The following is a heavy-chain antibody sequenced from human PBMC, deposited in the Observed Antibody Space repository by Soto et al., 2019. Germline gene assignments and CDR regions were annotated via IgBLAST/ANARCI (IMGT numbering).Heavy chain of an antibody. V-gene: IGHV4-30-4*01. J-gene: IGHJ4*02. CDR1: GGTITSDDYH. CDR3: ARDLAYCASGSCYAKWGS. D-gene: IGHD2-15*01. CDR2: IYCSGT. Sequence: SETLSLTCTVSGGTITSDDYHWTWIRQPPGKGLEWIGFIYCSGTYYNPSLRGRVTISVDTSKNEFSLKLSSVTAADTAVYYCARDLAYCASGSCYAKWGSWGQGTLVTVSS.